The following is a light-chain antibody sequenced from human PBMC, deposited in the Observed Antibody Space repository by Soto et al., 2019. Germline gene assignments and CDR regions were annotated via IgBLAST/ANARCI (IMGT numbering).Light chain of an antibody. CDR2: KIS. CDR3: MQATQYPPYT. Sequence: DIVMTQTPLSSPVTLGQPASISCRSSQSLLHRDGNTYLSWLQQRPGQPPRLLIYKISNRLSGVQDRFSGSRAGREFTLKISRVEADDVGVYYSMQATQYPPYTLGQGTKLEIE. CDR1: QSLLHRDGNTY. J-gene: IGKJ2*01. V-gene: IGKV2-24*01.